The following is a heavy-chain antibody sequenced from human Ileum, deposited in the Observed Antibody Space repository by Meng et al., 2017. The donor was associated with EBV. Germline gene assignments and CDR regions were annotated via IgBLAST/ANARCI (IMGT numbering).Heavy chain of an antibody. J-gene: IGHJ4*02. D-gene: IGHD6-19*01. CDR3: GTLKYTSGFYGPAY. Sequence: QVQLVQSGSELKKPGASVKVSCKASGYTFTRYPRNWVRQAPGQGLEWMGWISTNTGNPTYAQGFTGRFVFSVDTSVSTAYLQISSLKAEDTAVYYCGTLKYTSGFYGPAYWGQGALVTVSS. CDR2: ISTNTGNP. V-gene: IGHV7-4-1*02. CDR1: GYTFTRYP.